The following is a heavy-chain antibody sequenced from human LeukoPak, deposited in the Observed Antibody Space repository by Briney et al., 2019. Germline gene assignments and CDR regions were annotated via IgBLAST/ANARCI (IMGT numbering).Heavy chain of an antibody. J-gene: IGHJ6*03. V-gene: IGHV3-11*04. CDR3: ARDFGGCSGGSCYVWWRYYMDV. CDR1: GFTFSDFY. D-gene: IGHD2-15*01. CDR2: ISSGGSTI. Sequence: GGSLRLSCATSGFTFSDFYMSWIRQAPGKGLEWVSYISSGGSTIYYADSVKGRFTISRDNAKSSLYLQMNSLRAEDTAVYYCARDFGGCSGGSCYVWWRYYMDVWGKGTTVTISS.